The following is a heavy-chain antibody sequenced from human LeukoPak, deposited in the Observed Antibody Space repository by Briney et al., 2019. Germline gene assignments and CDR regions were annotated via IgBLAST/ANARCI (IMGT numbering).Heavy chain of an antibody. CDR3: ARDRGYYHSTGDWDY. D-gene: IGHD3-22*01. Sequence: QTGGSLRLSCAASGFTFSSYWMHWVRQAPGKGLVWVSRINSDGSSTSYADSVKGRFIISRDNAKNTLYVQMNSLRVEDTAVYYCARDRGYYHSTGDWDYWGQGTLVTVSS. CDR1: GFTFSSYW. CDR2: INSDGSST. V-gene: IGHV3-74*01. J-gene: IGHJ4*02.